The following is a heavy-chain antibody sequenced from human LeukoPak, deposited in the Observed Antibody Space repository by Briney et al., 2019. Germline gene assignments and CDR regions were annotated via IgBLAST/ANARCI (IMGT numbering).Heavy chain of an antibody. Sequence: ASVTVSCKASGYTFTGYYMHWVRQAPGQGLEWMGWINPNSGGTNYAQKFQGRVTMTRDTSISTAYMELSRLRSDDTAVYYCARERTGLKKDNWFDPWGQGTLVTVSS. CDR3: ARERTGLKKDNWFDP. CDR1: GYTFTGYY. D-gene: IGHD1-14*01. J-gene: IGHJ5*02. V-gene: IGHV1-2*02. CDR2: INPNSGGT.